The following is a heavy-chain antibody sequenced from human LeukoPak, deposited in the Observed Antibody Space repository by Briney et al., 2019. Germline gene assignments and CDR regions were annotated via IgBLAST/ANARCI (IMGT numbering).Heavy chain of an antibody. CDR1: GGSVSSGSYY. CDR2: IYYSGST. J-gene: IGHJ4*02. D-gene: IGHD6-19*01. Sequence: SETLSLTCTVSGGSVSSGSYYWSWIRQPPGKGLEWIGYIYYSGSTNYNPSLKSRVTISVDTSKNQFSLKLSSVTAADTAVYYCARGYSSGWYVDYWGQGTLVTVSS. V-gene: IGHV4-61*01. CDR3: ARGYSSGWYVDY.